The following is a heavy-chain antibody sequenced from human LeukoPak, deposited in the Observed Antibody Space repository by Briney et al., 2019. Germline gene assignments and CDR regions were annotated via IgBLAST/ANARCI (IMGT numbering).Heavy chain of an antibody. D-gene: IGHD3-22*01. CDR3: AKDFPHYYEVPHGMDV. CDR2: ISVRAGTI. V-gene: IGHV3-48*03. CDR1: GVDFGQYE. J-gene: IGHJ6*02. Sequence: SGGSLRLSCAASGVDFGQYEMNWVRQAPGKGLEWIADISVRAGTIYYGDSAEGRFTISRDDAKNSLYLQMNGLRVEDTAIYYCAKDFPHYYEVPHGMDVWGQGTTVTV.